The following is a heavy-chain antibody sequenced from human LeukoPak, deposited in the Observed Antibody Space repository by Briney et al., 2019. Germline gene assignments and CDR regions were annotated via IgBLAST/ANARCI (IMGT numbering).Heavy chain of an antibody. CDR3: VRRGERGSDI. J-gene: IGHJ3*02. CDR2: MNPNSGNT. Sequence: GASVKVSCKASGYTFTSYDINWVRQASGQGPEWMGWMNPNSGNTGYGQKFQGRVTMTRSTSISTAYMELSSLRSEDMAVYYCVRRGERGSDIWGQGTMVTVSS. V-gene: IGHV1-8*01. D-gene: IGHD3-10*01. CDR1: GYTFTSYD.